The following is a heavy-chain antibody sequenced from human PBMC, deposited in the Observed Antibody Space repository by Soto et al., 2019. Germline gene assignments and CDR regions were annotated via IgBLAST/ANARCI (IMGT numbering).Heavy chain of an antibody. CDR1: EFSFINYA. CDR3: AKQRTTWTDSAIDF. D-gene: IGHD1-1*01. J-gene: IGHJ4*02. Sequence: GGSLRLSCVASEFSFINYAMTWVRQAPGKGLEWVAALSHDGGDPVYGDSVRGRFTVSRDNSKNTLFLHMTSLRAEDTAVYFCAKQRTTWTDSAIDFWGRGVQVTVSS. V-gene: IGHV3-23*01. CDR2: LSHDGGDP.